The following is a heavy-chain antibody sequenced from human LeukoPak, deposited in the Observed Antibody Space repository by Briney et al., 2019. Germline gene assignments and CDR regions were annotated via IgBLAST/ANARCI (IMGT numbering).Heavy chain of an antibody. V-gene: IGHV3-30*02. Sequence: GGSLRLSCAASGFSFSDYDMHWVRQAPGKGLEWVTFIRYDGTNTYADSVKGRFTISRDNSKNTLYLQMNSLRAEDTAVYYCAKDGYDSSGYYYGGQGTLVTVSS. CDR1: GFSFSDYD. J-gene: IGHJ4*02. CDR2: IRYDGTNT. CDR3: AKDGYDSSGYYY. D-gene: IGHD3-22*01.